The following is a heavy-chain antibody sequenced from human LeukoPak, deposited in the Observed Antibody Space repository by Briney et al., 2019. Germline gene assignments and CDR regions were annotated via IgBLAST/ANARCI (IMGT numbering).Heavy chain of an antibody. V-gene: IGHV4-34*01. CDR3: ARGHGDYVY. J-gene: IGHJ4*02. Sequence: SETLSLTCAVYGGSFRDYYWTWIRQPPGKGLECIGEINHSGSINYKSSLKSRITMSVDTSKHQLSLKLNSVTAADTAVYYCARGHGDYVYWGQGTLVTVSS. CDR2: INHSGSI. D-gene: IGHD4-17*01. CDR1: GGSFRDYY.